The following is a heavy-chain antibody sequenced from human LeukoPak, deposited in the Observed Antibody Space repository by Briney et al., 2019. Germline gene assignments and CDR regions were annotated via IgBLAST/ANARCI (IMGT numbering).Heavy chain of an antibody. CDR2: INNDGTTT. CDR3: TRDITLTRGHRSDY. V-gene: IGHV3-74*01. J-gene: IGHJ4*02. Sequence: RESLRLSCAASGFTFSSYWMYWVRQAPGKGLVWVSRINNDGTTTNYADSVKGRFTISRDNTKNTVYLHMNSLRAEDTAVYYCTRDITLTRGHRSDYWGQGTLATVSS. D-gene: IGHD3-10*01. CDR1: GFTFSSYW.